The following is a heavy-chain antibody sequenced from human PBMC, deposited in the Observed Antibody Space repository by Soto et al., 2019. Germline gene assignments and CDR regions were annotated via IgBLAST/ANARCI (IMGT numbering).Heavy chain of an antibody. CDR2: ISAYNGNT. D-gene: IGHD4-17*01. CDR3: AREGAGEYGDYGAQASDY. J-gene: IGHJ4*02. Sequence: QVQLVQSGAEVKKPGASVKVSCKASGYTFTSYGISWVRQAPGQGLEWMGWISAYNGNTNYAQKLQGRVTMTTDTPTSTAYMELRSLRSDDAAVYYCAREGAGEYGDYGAQASDYWGQGTLVTVSS. CDR1: GYTFTSYG. V-gene: IGHV1-18*01.